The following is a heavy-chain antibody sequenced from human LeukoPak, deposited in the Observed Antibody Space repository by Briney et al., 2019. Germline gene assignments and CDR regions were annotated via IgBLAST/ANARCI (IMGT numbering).Heavy chain of an antibody. CDR3: ARDRAIPPMTTGDY. D-gene: IGHD4-11*01. CDR2: IKQDGSEK. CDR1: GFTFSNYW. Sequence: GGSLTLSCAASGFTFSNYWMSWVRQAPGKGLEWVANIKQDGSEKYYVDSVKGRFTISRDNAKNSLYVQMNSLRAEDTAVYYCARDRAIPPMTTGDYWGQGTLVTVSS. V-gene: IGHV3-7*01. J-gene: IGHJ4*02.